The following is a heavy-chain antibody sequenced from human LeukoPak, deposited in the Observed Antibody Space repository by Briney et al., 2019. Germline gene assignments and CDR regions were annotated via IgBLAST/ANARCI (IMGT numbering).Heavy chain of an antibody. J-gene: IGHJ4*02. CDR2: INHSGST. CDR3: ARERRDIVVVPAAERPINYFDY. V-gene: IGHV4-34*01. CDR1: GGSFSGYY. D-gene: IGHD2-2*01. Sequence: PSETLSLTCAVYGGSFSGYYWSWIRQPPGKGLEWIGEINHSGSTNYNPSLKSRVTISVDTSKNQFSLKLSSVTAADTAVYYCARERRDIVVVPAAERPINYFDYWGQGTLVTVSS.